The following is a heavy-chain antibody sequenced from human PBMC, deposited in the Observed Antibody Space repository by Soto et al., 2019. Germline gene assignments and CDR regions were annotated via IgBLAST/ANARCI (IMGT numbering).Heavy chain of an antibody. V-gene: IGHV3-53*01. CDR1: GVTVSNNY. D-gene: IGHD6-6*01. Sequence: XGSLRLSCAVSGVTVSNNYMSWVRQAPGKGLEWVSLFYSGGRTYYADSVMGRFTISRDHSENTLFLQMNSLRAEDTAVYYCARGGHLVALDHWGLGTLVTVSS. CDR2: FYSGGRT. CDR3: ARGGHLVALDH. J-gene: IGHJ4*02.